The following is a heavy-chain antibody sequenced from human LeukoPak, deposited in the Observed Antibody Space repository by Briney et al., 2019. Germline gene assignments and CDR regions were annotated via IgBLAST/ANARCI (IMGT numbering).Heavy chain of an antibody. Sequence: ASVKVSCKASGYTFTSYYMHWVRQAPGQGLEWMGIINPSGGSTSYAQKFQGRVTMTRDTSTSTVYMELSSLRSEDTAVYYCARMLPDNPLGYGMDVWGQGTTVTVSS. CDR1: GYTFTSYY. CDR2: INPSGGST. V-gene: IGHV1-46*01. CDR3: ARMLPDNPLGYGMDV. J-gene: IGHJ6*02. D-gene: IGHD1-14*01.